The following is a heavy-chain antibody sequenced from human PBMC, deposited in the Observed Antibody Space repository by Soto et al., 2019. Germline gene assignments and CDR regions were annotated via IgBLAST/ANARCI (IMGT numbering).Heavy chain of an antibody. Sequence: SETLSLTCTVSGVSISSYYWSWFRQPPGKGLEWIAYIYYSGSTNYNPSLESRVTISIDTSNNQFSLKLNSVTAADTAVYYCARRYSSYDGYNWFDPWGQGTLVTVSS. V-gene: IGHV4-59*08. CDR3: ARRYSSYDGYNWFDP. CDR1: GVSISSYY. J-gene: IGHJ5*02. CDR2: IYYSGST. D-gene: IGHD5-12*01.